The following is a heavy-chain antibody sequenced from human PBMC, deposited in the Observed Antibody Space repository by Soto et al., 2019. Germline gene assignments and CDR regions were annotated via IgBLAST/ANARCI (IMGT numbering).Heavy chain of an antibody. Sequence: ASVKVSCKASGGTFSSYAISWVRQAPGQGLEWMGGIIPIFGTANYAQKFQGRVTITADESTSTAYMELSSLRSEDTAVYYCATSTSGRYDILTGYYVYWGQGTLVTVSS. D-gene: IGHD3-9*01. CDR2: IIPIFGTA. CDR3: ATSTSGRYDILTGYYVY. V-gene: IGHV1-69*13. J-gene: IGHJ4*02. CDR1: GGTFSSYA.